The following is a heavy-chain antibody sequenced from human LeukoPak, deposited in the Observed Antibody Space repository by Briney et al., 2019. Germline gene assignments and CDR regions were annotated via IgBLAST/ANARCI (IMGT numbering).Heavy chain of an antibody. Sequence: PGGSLRLSCAASGFTFSSYSMNWVRQAPGKGLEWVSSISSSSSYIYYADSVKGRFTISRDNAKNSLCLQMNSLRAEDTAVYYCARKNSSGWYVDYWGQGTLVTVSS. CDR2: ISSSSSYI. D-gene: IGHD6-19*01. J-gene: IGHJ4*02. CDR1: GFTFSSYS. V-gene: IGHV3-21*01. CDR3: ARKNSSGWYVDY.